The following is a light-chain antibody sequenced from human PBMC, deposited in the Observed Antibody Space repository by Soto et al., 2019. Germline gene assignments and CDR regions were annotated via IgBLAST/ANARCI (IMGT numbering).Light chain of an antibody. CDR2: GAS. V-gene: IGKV3-20*01. Sequence: EIVLTQSPGILSLSPGXRATLSCRASQSVSNDFLAWYQQKPGRAPRLLLYGASTRATDGPDRFSGSGSRADFTLTISRLEPEDFAVYYCQQYGSSPPRTFGQGTKVDSK. J-gene: IGKJ1*01. CDR3: QQYGSSPPRT. CDR1: QSVSNDF.